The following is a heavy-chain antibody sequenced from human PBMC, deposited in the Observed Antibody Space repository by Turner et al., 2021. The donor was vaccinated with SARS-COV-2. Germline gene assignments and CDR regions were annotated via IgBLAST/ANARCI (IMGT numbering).Heavy chain of an antibody. J-gene: IGHJ4*02. Sequence: EVQLLESGGGLVQPGGSLRLSCAASGFIFRSYAMSWVRQAQGKGLEWVSAISGSGGSTYYADSVKGRFTISRDNSKNTLYLQMNSLRAEDTAVYYCAKDSGTSTRWFGELLYQEFDYWGQGTLVTVSS. V-gene: IGHV3-23*01. CDR1: GFIFRSYA. D-gene: IGHD3-10*01. CDR2: ISGSGGST. CDR3: AKDSGTSTRWFGELLYQEFDY.